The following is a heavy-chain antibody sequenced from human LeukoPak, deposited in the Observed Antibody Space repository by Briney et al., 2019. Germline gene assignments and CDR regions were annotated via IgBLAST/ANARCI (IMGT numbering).Heavy chain of an antibody. CDR3: ARDLNYYGSGSNDY. CDR2: ISSSSSYI. V-gene: IGHV3-21*01. D-gene: IGHD3-10*01. CDR1: GFTFSSYS. Sequence: PGGSPRLSCAASGFTFSSYSMNWVRQAPGKGLEWVSSISSSSSYIYYADSVKGRFTISRDNAKNSLYLQMNSLRAEDTAVYYCARDLNYYGSGSNDYWGQGTLVTVSS. J-gene: IGHJ4*02.